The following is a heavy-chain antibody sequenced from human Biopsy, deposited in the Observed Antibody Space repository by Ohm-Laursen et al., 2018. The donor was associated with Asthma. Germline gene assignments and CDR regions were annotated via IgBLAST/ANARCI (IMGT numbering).Heavy chain of an antibody. Sequence: GSSVKVSCKSLGGTFNTYVIGWVRQAPGQGLEWMGGINSVFGITTYPHKFQDRVTITADDSTSTVYMELSSLGSEDTAVYYCARKAGSCISRTCYSLDFWGQGTLVTVSS. CDR2: INSVFGIT. D-gene: IGHD2-2*01. V-gene: IGHV1-69*01. CDR3: ARKAGSCISRTCYSLDF. J-gene: IGHJ4*02. CDR1: GGTFNTYV.